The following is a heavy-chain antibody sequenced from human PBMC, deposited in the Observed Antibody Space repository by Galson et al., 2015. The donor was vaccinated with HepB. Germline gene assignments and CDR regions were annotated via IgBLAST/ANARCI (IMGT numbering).Heavy chain of an antibody. CDR1: GYTFTSYG. D-gene: IGHD4-23*01. V-gene: IGHV1-18*04. Sequence: SVKVSCKASGYTFTSYGISWVRQAPGQGLEWMGWISAYNGNTNYAQKLQGRVTMTTDTSTSTAYMELRSLRSDDTAVYYCATQAYGGNFPDYWGQGTLVTVSS. J-gene: IGHJ4*02. CDR2: ISAYNGNT. CDR3: ATQAYGGNFPDY.